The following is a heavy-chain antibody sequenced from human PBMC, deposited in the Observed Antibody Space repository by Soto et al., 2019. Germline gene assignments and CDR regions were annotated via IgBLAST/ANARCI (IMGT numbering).Heavy chain of an antibody. D-gene: IGHD1-26*01. V-gene: IGHV3-74*01. CDR1: GFSFSSYW. J-gene: IGHJ4*02. CDR2: IKSDGSST. Sequence: EVQLVEFGGGLVQPGGSLRLSCAASGFSFSSYWMHWVRQAPGKGLVWVSRIKSDGSSTNYADSVKGRFTISRDNAKNTLYLQMNSLRAEDTAVYYCTRGRWDLLAGDNWGQGTLVTVSS. CDR3: TRGRWDLLAGDN.